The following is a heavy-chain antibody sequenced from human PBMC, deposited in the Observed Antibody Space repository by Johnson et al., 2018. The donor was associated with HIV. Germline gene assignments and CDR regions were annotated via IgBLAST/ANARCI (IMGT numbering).Heavy chain of an antibody. J-gene: IGHJ3*02. V-gene: IGHV3-9*01. D-gene: IGHD6-13*01. Sequence: VQLVESGGALVQPGRSLRLTCAASGFTFDDYAMYWVRQAPGKGLEWVSGISWNSGIIGYADSVKGRFTISRDNAKNSLYLQMNSLRAEDTAVYYCARGQLDNAFDIWGQGTMVTVFS. CDR1: GFTFDDYA. CDR2: ISWNSGII. CDR3: ARGQLDNAFDI.